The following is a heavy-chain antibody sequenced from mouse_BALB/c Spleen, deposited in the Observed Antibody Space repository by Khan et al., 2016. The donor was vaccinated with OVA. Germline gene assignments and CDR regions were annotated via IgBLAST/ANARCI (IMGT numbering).Heavy chain of an antibody. CDR1: GYTFTNYG. CDR2: INTYTGEP. J-gene: IGHJ1*01. CDR3: ARSLMIRRYCDV. V-gene: IGHV9-1*02. Sequence: QIQLVQSGPELKKPGETVKISCKASGYTFTNYGMNWVKQAPGKGLKWMGWINTYTGEPTYADDFKGRFAFSLETSASTAYLQINNLKNEDMATYFCARSLMIRRYCDVWGAGTTVTVSS. D-gene: IGHD2-4*01.